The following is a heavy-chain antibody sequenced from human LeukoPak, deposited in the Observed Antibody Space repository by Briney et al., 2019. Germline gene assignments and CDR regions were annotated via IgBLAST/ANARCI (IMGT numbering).Heavy chain of an antibody. CDR1: GYTLTELS. CDR3: ATVKAYYYGSGRPSYYFDY. Sequence: ASVKVSFKVSGYTLTELSMHWVRQAPGKGLEWMGGFDPEDGETIYPQKFQGRVTMTEDTSTDKAYMELSSLRSEDTAVYYCATVKAYYYGSGRPSYYFDYWGQGTLVTVSS. D-gene: IGHD3-10*01. J-gene: IGHJ4*02. CDR2: FDPEDGET. V-gene: IGHV1-24*01.